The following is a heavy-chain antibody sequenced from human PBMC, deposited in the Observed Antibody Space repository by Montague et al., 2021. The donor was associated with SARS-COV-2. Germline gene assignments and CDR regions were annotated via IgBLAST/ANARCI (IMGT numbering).Heavy chain of an antibody. D-gene: IGHD3-10*01. V-gene: IGHV5-10-1*01. CDR1: GYSFTSYW. Sequence: QSGAEVKKPGESLRISCKGSGYSFTSYWISWVRQMPGKGLEWMGRIDPSDSYTNYSPSLQGHVTISADKSISTAYLQWSSLKASDTAMYYCARHRAYYGSGSPPIIDYWGQGTLVTVSS. J-gene: IGHJ4*02. CDR2: IDPSDSYT. CDR3: ARHRAYYGSGSPPIIDY.